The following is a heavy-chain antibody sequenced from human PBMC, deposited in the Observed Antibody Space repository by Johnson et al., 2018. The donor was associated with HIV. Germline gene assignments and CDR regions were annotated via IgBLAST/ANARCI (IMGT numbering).Heavy chain of an antibody. CDR1: GFTFSSYA. V-gene: IGHV3-23*04. D-gene: IGHD3-22*01. CDR2: ISGSGSST. J-gene: IGHJ3*02. Sequence: VHFVESGGGLVQPGGSLRLSCAASGFTFSSYAMAWVRQAPGKGLEWVSTISGSGSSTHYADSVKGRFTISRDNSRNTMYLQMNSLRAEDTAVYYCAKERGYDSSGYNRWYVPDAFDIWGQGTMVTVSS. CDR3: AKERGYDSSGYNRWYVPDAFDI.